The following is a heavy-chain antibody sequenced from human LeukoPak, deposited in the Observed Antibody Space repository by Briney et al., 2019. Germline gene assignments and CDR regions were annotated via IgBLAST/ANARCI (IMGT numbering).Heavy chain of an antibody. V-gene: IGHV1-24*01. Sequence: ASVKVSCKVSGYTLTELSMHWVRQAPGKGLEWMGGFDPEDGETIYAQKFQGRVTMTEDTSTDTAYMELSSLRSEDTAVYYCATDWGLAGTKENWFDPWGQGTLVTVSS. CDR3: ATDWGLAGTKENWFDP. D-gene: IGHD6-13*01. CDR1: GYTLTELS. J-gene: IGHJ5*02. CDR2: FDPEDGET.